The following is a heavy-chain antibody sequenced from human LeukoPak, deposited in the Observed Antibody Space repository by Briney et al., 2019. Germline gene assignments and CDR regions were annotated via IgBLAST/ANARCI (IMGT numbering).Heavy chain of an antibody. Sequence: PGGSLRLSCAASGFTYDIYAMSWVRQAPGKGLEWVLSVSHVGDRPNYADSVKGRFTISRDNSKNTVYLDMNSLRAEDTAVYYCARHLAGNRYVFDNWGQGTLVTVSS. D-gene: IGHD5-12*01. V-gene: IGHV3-23*01. CDR2: VSHVGDRP. CDR1: GFTYDIYA. CDR3: ARHLAGNRYVFDN. J-gene: IGHJ4*02.